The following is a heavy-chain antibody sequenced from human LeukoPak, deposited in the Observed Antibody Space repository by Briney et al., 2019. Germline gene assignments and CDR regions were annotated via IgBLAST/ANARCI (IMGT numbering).Heavy chain of an antibody. J-gene: IGHJ4*02. CDR1: GYTFTSYY. CDR3: VRGITGTPYYFDS. V-gene: IGHV1-2*02. Sequence: ASVKVSCKTSGYTFTSYYMHWVRQAPGQGLEWMGWVNPTSGGTNYAQKFQGRVTMTRDTSISTAYMELSRLRSDDTAFYYCVRGITGTPYYFDSWGQGTLVTVSS. D-gene: IGHD1-7*01. CDR2: VNPTSGGT.